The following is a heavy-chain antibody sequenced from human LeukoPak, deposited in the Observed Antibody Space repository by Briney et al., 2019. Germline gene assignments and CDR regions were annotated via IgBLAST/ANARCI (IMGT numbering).Heavy chain of an antibody. Sequence: ASVKVSCKASGYTFTSYSIGWVRQAPGQGLEWMGWMSTYNGNTNYAQKLQGRVTLTTDTSTSTAYMELRSLRSDDTAEYYCARDLGAMVPGYWGQGTLVTVSS. J-gene: IGHJ4*02. CDR3: ARDLGAMVPGY. CDR2: MSTYNGNT. V-gene: IGHV1-18*01. D-gene: IGHD3-10*01. CDR1: GYTFTSYS.